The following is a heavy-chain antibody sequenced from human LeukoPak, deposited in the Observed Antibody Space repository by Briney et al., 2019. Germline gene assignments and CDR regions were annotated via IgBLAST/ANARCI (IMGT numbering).Heavy chain of an antibody. CDR1: GFTFSSYA. D-gene: IGHD6-13*01. J-gene: IGHJ4*02. V-gene: IGHV3-23*01. CDR3: AKARGGGSSWYYFDY. CDR2: ISGSGGST. Sequence: GASLRLSCAASGFTFSSYAVSWVRQAPGKGLEWVSAISGSGGSTYYADSVKGRFTISRDNSKNTLYLQMNSLRAEDTAVYYCAKARGGGSSWYYFDYWGQGTLVTVSS.